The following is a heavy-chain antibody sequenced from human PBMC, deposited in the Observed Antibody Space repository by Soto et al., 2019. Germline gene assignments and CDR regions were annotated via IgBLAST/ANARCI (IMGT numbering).Heavy chain of an antibody. CDR3: AKEGGLSGSYYISSSYYFDY. CDR1: GFTFRSYW. V-gene: IGHV3-74*01. J-gene: IGHJ4*02. D-gene: IGHD1-26*01. Sequence: PGGSLRLSCAASGFTFRSYWMHWVRQAPGGGLVWVSRINSDGSTTSYADSVKGRFTISRDNAKNTLFLQMNSLRAEDTSVYYCAKEGGLSGSYYISSSYYFDYWGQGTLVTVSS. CDR2: INSDGSTT.